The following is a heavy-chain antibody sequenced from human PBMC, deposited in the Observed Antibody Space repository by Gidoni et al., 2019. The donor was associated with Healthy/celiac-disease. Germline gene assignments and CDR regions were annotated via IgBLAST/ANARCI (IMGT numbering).Heavy chain of an antibody. Sequence: QLPPQAAGPGLGQPSATPSPTCTLSCCSLTSTSYYWGWIRQPPGKGLEWVGSIYYSGSTYYNPSLKSRVTISVDTSKNQFSLKLSSVTAADTAVYYCARQRSEGYYYYYMDVWGKGTTVTVSS. D-gene: IGHD6-19*01. CDR2: IYYSGST. CDR3: ARQRSEGYYYYYMDV. CDR1: CCSLTSTSYY. J-gene: IGHJ6*03. V-gene: IGHV4-39*01.